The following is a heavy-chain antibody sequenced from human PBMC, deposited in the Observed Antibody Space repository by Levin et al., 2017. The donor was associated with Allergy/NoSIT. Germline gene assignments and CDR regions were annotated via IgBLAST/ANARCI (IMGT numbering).Heavy chain of an antibody. CDR1: GGSISSSSYY. D-gene: IGHD3-22*01. CDR2: IYYSGST. V-gene: IGHV4-39*07. J-gene: IGHJ4*02. CDR3: ARVTSSGYYYGGDERFDY. Sequence: SQTLSLTCTVSGGSISSSSYYWGWIRQPPGKGLEWIGSIYYSGSTYYNPSLKSRVTISVDTSKNQFSLKLSSVTAADTAVYYCARVTSSGYYYGGDERFDYWGQGTLVTVSS.